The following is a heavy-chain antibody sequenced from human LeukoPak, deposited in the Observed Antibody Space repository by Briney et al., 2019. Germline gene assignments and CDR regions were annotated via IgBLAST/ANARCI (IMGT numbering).Heavy chain of an antibody. CDR1: GVSISSGGYF. D-gene: IGHD2-2*01. V-gene: IGHV4-61*02. J-gene: IGHJ3*02. CDR2: FYVSGST. CDR3: AVGNCPTTSCYPGVAFDI. Sequence: PSETLSLTCTVSGVSISSGGYFWSWIRQPVGKGLEWIGRFYVSGSTNYNPSLQSRVTISVDTSKNQFSLKLTSVTAADTAVYYCAVGNCPTTSCYPGVAFDIWGQGTMVTVSP.